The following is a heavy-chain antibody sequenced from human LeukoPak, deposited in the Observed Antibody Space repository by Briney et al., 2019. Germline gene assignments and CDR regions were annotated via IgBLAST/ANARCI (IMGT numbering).Heavy chain of an antibody. CDR2: INAGNDNT. Sequence: ASVKVSCKASGYTFTSYAIHWVRQAPGQRLEWMGWINAGNDNTKYSQKFQGRVTITRDTSATTAYMEVTSLRSEDTAVYYCARGIWSRTVSSYYFDYWGQGTLVTVSS. J-gene: IGHJ4*02. CDR1: GYTFTSYA. V-gene: IGHV1-3*01. CDR3: ARGIWSRTVSSYYFDY. D-gene: IGHD3-3*01.